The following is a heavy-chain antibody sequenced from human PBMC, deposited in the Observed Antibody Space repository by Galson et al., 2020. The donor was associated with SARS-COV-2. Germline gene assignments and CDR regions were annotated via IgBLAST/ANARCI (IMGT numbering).Heavy chain of an antibody. Sequence: SETLYLTCTVSGGSISSYYWSWIRQPPGKGLEWIGYIYYSGSTNYNPSLKSRVTISVDTSKNQFSLKLSSVTAADTAVYYCARVHSSGWYGGNWFDPWGQGTLVTVSS. V-gene: IGHV4-59*01. D-gene: IGHD6-19*01. J-gene: IGHJ5*02. CDR2: IYYSGST. CDR1: GGSISSYY. CDR3: ARVHSSGWYGGNWFDP.